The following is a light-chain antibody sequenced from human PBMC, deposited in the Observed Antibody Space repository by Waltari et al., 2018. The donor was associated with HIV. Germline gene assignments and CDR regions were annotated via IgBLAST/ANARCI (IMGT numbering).Light chain of an antibody. V-gene: IGKV1-39*01. CDR3: QQSYVSPPIT. Sequence: DIQSTHFPSTLSASIGVRVTIPCRTSRSISTYLNLDQQRPGKAAALLLYAASNLQSTVPSSVTGIGSGTSSTHSSNALRPDDVGTYFCQQSYVSPPITFGQGPELEL. CDR2: AAS. J-gene: IGKJ2*01. CDR1: RSISTY.